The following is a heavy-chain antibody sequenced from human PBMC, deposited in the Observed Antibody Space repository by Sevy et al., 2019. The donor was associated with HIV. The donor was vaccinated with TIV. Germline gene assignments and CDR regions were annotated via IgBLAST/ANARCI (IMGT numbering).Heavy chain of an antibody. CDR1: GGSISSYY. CDR2: IYYSGST. J-gene: IGHJ4*02. CDR3: ARDMLGLCSSTSCYAVGYFDY. V-gene: IGHV4-59*01. D-gene: IGHD2-2*01. Sequence: SETLSLTCTVSGGSISSYYWSWIRQPPGKGLEWIGYIYYSGSTNYNPSLKSRVTISVDTSKNQFSLKVSSVTAAVTAVYYCARDMLGLCSSTSCYAVGYFDYWGQGTLVTVSS.